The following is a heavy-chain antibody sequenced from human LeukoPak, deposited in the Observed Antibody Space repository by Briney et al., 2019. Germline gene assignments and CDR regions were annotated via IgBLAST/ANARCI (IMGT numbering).Heavy chain of an antibody. CDR2: INHSGST. J-gene: IGHJ3*02. CDR1: GGSFSGYY. Sequence: SGTLSLTCAVYGGSFSGYYWSWIRQPPGKGLEWIGEINHSGSTNYNPSLKSRVTISVDTSKNQFSLKLSSVTAADTAVYYCARHPPRITIFWRAHDDAFDIWGQGTMVTVSS. D-gene: IGHD3-9*01. CDR3: ARHPPRITIFWRAHDDAFDI. V-gene: IGHV4-34*01.